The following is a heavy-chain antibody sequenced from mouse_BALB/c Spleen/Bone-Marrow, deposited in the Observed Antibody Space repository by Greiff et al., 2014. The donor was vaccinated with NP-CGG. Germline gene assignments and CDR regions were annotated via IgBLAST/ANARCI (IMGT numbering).Heavy chain of an antibody. CDR3: AREGTYYACFDY. V-gene: IGHV1-4*02. CDR1: GYIFTSYT. J-gene: IGHJ2*01. CDR2: INPSIGYT. Sequence: QVQLKESAAELARPGASVKLSCKASGYIFTSYTIQWIKQRPGQGLEWIGYINPSIGYTDYNQKFKDKTTLTADKSSSTAYMQLNSLTSEDSAVYYCAREGTYYACFDYWGQGTPLTVPS. D-gene: IGHD1-1*01.